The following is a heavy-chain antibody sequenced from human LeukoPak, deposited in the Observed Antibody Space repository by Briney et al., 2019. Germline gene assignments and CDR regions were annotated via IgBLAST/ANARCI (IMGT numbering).Heavy chain of an antibody. D-gene: IGHD6-19*01. CDR1: GFTFSSYG. CDR2: IWYDGNNK. V-gene: IGHV3-33*06. J-gene: IGHJ4*02. Sequence: GGSLRLSCAASGFTFSSYGMHWVRQAPGKGLEWVAVIWYDGNNKYYADSVKGRFTISRDVSKNTLYLQMNSLRAEDTAVYYCVKSSSSGWIIFESWGQGSLGTVSS. CDR3: VKSSSSGWIIFES.